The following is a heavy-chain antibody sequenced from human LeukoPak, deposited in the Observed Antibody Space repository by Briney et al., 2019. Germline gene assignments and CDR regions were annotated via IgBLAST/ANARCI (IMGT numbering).Heavy chain of an antibody. J-gene: IGHJ1*01. CDR3: TTRIRSLGIQH. Sequence: AGGSLRLSCAASGFTFSNYEMNWVRQAPGKGLEWVGRIKSKIDGGTTDYAAPVKGRFTISRDDSKNTLYLQMNSLKTEDTAVYYCTTRIRSLGIQHWGQGTLVTVSS. CDR2: IKSKIDGGTT. D-gene: IGHD3-3*01. CDR1: GFTFSNYE. V-gene: IGHV3-15*01.